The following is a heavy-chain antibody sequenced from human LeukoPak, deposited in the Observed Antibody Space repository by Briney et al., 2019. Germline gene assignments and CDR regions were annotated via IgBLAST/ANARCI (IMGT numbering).Heavy chain of an antibody. V-gene: IGHV1-46*01. J-gene: IGHJ3*02. CDR3: ARASIVVVTKKGAFDI. CDR1: GYTFTSYY. CDR2: INPSGGST. D-gene: IGHD3-22*01. Sequence: ASVKVSCKASGYTFTSYYMHWVRQAPGQGHEWMGIINPSGGSTSYAQKFQGRVTMTRDTSTSTVYMELSSLRSEDTAVYYCARASIVVVTKKGAFDIWGQGTMVTVSS.